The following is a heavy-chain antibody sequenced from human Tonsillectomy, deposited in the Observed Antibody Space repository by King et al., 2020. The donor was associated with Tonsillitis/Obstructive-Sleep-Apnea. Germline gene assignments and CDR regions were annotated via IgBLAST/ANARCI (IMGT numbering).Heavy chain of an antibody. CDR1: GYSFTSYW. Sequence: VQLVQSGAEVKKPGESLKISCKGSGYSFTSYWIGWLRQMSGKGLEWMGSIYPVDSDTRYSPSFQGQVTISADKSIRTASLQLSSLKASDTAMYYCARQWRGDIVVVPAAIPKHINYYMDVWGKGTTVTVSS. CDR2: IYPVDSDT. D-gene: IGHD2-2*02. J-gene: IGHJ6*03. CDR3: ARQWRGDIVVVPAAIPKHINYYMDV. V-gene: IGHV5-51*01.